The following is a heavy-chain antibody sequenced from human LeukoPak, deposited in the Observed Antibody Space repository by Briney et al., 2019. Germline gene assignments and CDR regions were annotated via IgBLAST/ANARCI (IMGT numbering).Heavy chain of an antibody. CDR1: GYTFTRDA. J-gene: IGHJ4*02. CDR2: INTNTGNP. CDR3: ARGGEGNINT. D-gene: IGHD3-16*01. V-gene: IGHV7-4-1*02. Sequence: EASVKVSCKASGYTFTRDAINWVRQAPGQGLEWMGWINTNTGNPTYAQGFTGRFVFSLDTSVSTAYLQINSLKAEDTAIYYCARGGEGNINTWGQGTLVTVSS.